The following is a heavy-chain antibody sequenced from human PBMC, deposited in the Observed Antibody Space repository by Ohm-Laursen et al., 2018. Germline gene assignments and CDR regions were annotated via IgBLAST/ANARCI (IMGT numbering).Heavy chain of an antibody. Sequence: GSSVRVSCKASGYTFTSYYMHWVRQAHGQGLEWMGVINSSGGSTTYAQKFQGRVTMTRDTSTSTVYMELSSLRSEDTAVYYCARGGAVAATGDDWGQGTPVTVSS. J-gene: IGHJ4*02. CDR1: GYTFTSYY. V-gene: IGHV1-46*01. CDR2: INSSGGST. CDR3: ARGGAVAATGDD. D-gene: IGHD6-19*01.